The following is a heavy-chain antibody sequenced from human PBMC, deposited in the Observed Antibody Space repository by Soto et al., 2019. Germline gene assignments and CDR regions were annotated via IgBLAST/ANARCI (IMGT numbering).Heavy chain of an antibody. CDR3: ARRYGGNFEY. Sequence: SETLSLTCTVSGGSISSSSFHWGWIRQPPGKGLEWIGNIYYSGSTYYSPSLKSRVTISVDTSKNQFSLKLSSVTAADTAVYYCARRYGGNFEYWGQGTLVTVSS. D-gene: IGHD3-16*01. J-gene: IGHJ4*02. V-gene: IGHV4-39*07. CDR2: IYYSGST. CDR1: GGSISSSSFH.